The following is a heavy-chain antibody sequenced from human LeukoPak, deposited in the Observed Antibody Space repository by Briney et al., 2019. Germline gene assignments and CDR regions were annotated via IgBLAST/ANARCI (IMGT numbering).Heavy chain of an antibody. J-gene: IGHJ6*03. D-gene: IGHD3-10*01. CDR3: ARVVYYGSGREYYYYMDV. CDR1: GFTFSSYE. Sequence: PGGSLRLSCAASGFTFSSYEMNWVRQAPGKGLEWVSYISSSGSTIYYADSVKGRFTISRDNAKNSLYLQMNSLRAEDTAVCYCARVVYYGSGREYYYYMDVWGKGTTVTVSS. V-gene: IGHV3-48*03. CDR2: ISSSGSTI.